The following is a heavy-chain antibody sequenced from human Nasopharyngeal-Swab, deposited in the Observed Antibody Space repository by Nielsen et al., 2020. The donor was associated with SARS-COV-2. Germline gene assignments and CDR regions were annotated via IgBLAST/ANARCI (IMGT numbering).Heavy chain of an antibody. CDR2: INPNSGGT. CDR3: ARSITMVRGVPKPSYGMDV. Sequence: ASVKVSCKASGYTFTGYYMHWVRQAPGQGLEWMRWINPNSGGTNYAQKFQGRVTMTRDTSISTAYMELSRLRSDDTAVYYCARSITMVRGVPKPSYGMDVWGQGTTVTVSS. CDR1: GYTFTGYY. D-gene: IGHD3-10*01. V-gene: IGHV1-2*02. J-gene: IGHJ6*02.